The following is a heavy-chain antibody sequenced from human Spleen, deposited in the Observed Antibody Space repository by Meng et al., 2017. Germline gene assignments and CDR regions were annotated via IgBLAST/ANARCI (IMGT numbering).Heavy chain of an antibody. V-gene: IGHV7-4-1*02. CDR1: GYTFTSYA. D-gene: IGHD1-26*01. J-gene: IGHJ5*02. CDR3: ARSAGGSYTTAWFDP. CDR2: INTDSGKS. Sequence: QVQGVLSGSELKKPGASVKVSCKASGYTFTSYAMNWVRQAPGQGLEWMGWINTDSGKSTYARGFTGRLVFSLDTSVSTAYLQISSLKAEDTAVYYCARSAGGSYTTAWFDPWGQGTLVTVSS.